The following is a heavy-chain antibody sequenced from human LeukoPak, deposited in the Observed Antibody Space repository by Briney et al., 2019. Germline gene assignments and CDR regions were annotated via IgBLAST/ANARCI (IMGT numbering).Heavy chain of an antibody. Sequence: VGGLWLSSAAPEFTFSSYAMSRGPPRPRKGLEWGSTISGSGGSTYYAVSVKGRFPISRDNANNALFLQMKSLRAEDTAVYSCARDRGGSSGGHFFDWWGQGALVTVSS. D-gene: IGHD4-23*01. CDR1: EFTFSSYA. J-gene: IGHJ4*02. V-gene: IGHV3-23*01. CDR3: ARDRGGSSGGHFFDW. CDR2: ISGSGGST.